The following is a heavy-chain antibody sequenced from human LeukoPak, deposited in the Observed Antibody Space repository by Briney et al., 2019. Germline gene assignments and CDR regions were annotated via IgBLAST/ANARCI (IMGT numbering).Heavy chain of an antibody. CDR1: GGTFGIYG. V-gene: IGHV1-69*05. CDR2: IIPMYRTP. Sequence: ASVTVSCKASGGTFGIYGMSWVRQAPGQGLEWMGGIIPMYRTPTYAERFEGRVTISTDDPTSTVYMELSSLRSEDTAVYYCARGATGTTFYHWLDPWGQGTLVTVSS. J-gene: IGHJ5*02. CDR3: ARGATGTTFYHWLDP. D-gene: IGHD1-7*01.